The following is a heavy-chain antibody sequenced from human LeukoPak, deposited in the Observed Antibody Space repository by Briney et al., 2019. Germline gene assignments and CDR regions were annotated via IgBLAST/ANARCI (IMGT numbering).Heavy chain of an antibody. CDR3: ARLRGSGYDRFDY. CDR2: ISPGDSKT. V-gene: IGHV5-51*01. Sequence: GESLKISCNCSGYXFTSYWICWVRQMPGKGLVWMGIISPGDSKTIYSPSFQGQVTISADKSISTAYLQWSSLKASGTAMYYCARLRGSGYDRFDYWGQGTLVTVSS. D-gene: IGHD5-12*01. J-gene: IGHJ4*02. CDR1: GYXFTSYW.